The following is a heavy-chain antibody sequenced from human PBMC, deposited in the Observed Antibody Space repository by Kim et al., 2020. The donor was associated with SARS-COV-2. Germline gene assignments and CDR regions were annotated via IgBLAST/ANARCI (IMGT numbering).Heavy chain of an antibody. Sequence: GGSLRLSCAASGFTFSSYEMNWVRQAPGKGLEWVSYISSSGSTIYYADSVKGRFTISRDNAKNSLYLQMNSLRAEDTAVYYCARDRFGSGWYETISYYYYYGMDVWGQGTTVTVSS. D-gene: IGHD6-19*01. V-gene: IGHV3-48*03. J-gene: IGHJ6*02. CDR2: ISSSGSTI. CDR1: GFTFSSYE. CDR3: ARDRFGSGWYETISYYYYYGMDV.